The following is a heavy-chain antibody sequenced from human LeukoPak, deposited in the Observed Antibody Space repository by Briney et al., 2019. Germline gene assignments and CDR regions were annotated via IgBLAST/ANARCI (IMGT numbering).Heavy chain of an antibody. CDR2: IYSGGST. D-gene: IGHD4-17*01. CDR1: GFTVSSNY. V-gene: IGHV3-53*04. Sequence: GGSLRLSCAASGFTVSSNYMSWVRQAPGKGPEWVSVIYSGGSTYYADSVKGRFTISRHNSKNTLYLQMNSLRAKDTAVYYCARGPLGDYGIDYWGQGTLVTVSS. CDR3: ARGPLGDYGIDY. J-gene: IGHJ4*02.